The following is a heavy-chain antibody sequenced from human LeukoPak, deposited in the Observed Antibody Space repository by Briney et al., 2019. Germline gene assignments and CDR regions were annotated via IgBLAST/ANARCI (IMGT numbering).Heavy chain of an antibody. CDR1: GGSISTYY. J-gene: IGHJ4*02. Sequence: PSETLSLTCAVSGGSISTYYWSWIRHPPAQGLERIGYVSFSRGTYYNPSLKRRLTMSVDTSKDRFSLKLSSVTAADTAVYYCAWQVAIVVAGGEYYFDYWGQGALVTVSS. V-gene: IGHV4-59*03. CDR2: VSFSRGT. CDR3: AWQVAIVVAGGEYYFDY. D-gene: IGHD6-19*01.